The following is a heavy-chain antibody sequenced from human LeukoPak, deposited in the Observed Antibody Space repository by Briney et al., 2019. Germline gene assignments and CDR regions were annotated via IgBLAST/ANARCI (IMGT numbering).Heavy chain of an antibody. CDR1: GDSISSGYY. V-gene: IGHV4-38-2*02. D-gene: IGHD3-22*01. J-gene: IGHJ4*02. CDR3: ASLQTYYYDSWSGGYFDY. CDR2: IHHSGST. Sequence: PSETLSLTCTVSGDSISSGYYWGWIRQPPGTGLEWTANIHHSGSTYYNPSLNSRVTISVDTSKNQFSLKLSSVTAADTAVYYCASLQTYYYDSWSGGYFDYWGQGTLVTVSS.